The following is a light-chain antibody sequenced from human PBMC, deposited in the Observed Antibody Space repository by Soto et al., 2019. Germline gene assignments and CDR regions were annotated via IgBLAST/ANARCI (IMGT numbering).Light chain of an antibody. V-gene: IGKV1-39*01. CDR3: QQSDISPPWT. CDR1: QSIGHY. J-gene: IGKJ1*01. Sequence: DIRLTQSPSSLSASVGDRVAITCRASQSIGHYLNWYQQKRGKAPQLLIYSASTLHTGVPSRFSGSGSGTDFTLTISSLEPDDFATYCWQQSDISPPWTFGQGTQVEVK. CDR2: SAS.